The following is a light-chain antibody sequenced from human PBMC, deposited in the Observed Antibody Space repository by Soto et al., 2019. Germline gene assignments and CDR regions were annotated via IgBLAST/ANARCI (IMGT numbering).Light chain of an antibody. CDR1: QSVRSNY. V-gene: IGKV3-20*01. J-gene: IGKJ3*01. CDR2: GAS. CDR3: HQYGTSPQFT. Sequence: EIVLTQSPGTLSLSPGERATLSCRASQSVRSNYLAWYQQKPGQAPRLLIYGASIRATGVPDRFSGSGSETDFTLTITRLEPEDFAVYYCHQYGTSPQFTFGPGTKVDI.